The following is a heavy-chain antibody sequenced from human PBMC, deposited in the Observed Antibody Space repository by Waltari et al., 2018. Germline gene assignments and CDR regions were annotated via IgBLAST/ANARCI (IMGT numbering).Heavy chain of an antibody. J-gene: IGHJ3*02. D-gene: IGHD7-27*01. CDR2: IKNKIDGGTI. CDR1: GFSFSNAW. Sequence: EVLLVEAGGSLVKPGGSLRLSCAGSGFSFSNAWMNGARQAPGKGLELVGRIKNKIDGGTIDYAAPLKGRFTISRDDSKNTLYLQMNSLKIEDTAVYYCTTRTWADGFDIWGQGTMVTVSS. V-gene: IGHV3-15*02. CDR3: TTRTWADGFDI.